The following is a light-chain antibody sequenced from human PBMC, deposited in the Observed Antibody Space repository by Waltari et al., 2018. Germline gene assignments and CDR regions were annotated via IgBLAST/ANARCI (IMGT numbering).Light chain of an antibody. J-gene: IGLJ2*01. Sequence: QSVLTQPPSASGTPGQRVTISCSGSGSNLGSNAVSWDQQLPGTAPKILIYSNSLRPSGVPDRFSGSKSGTSASLAISGLQSEDEADYYCAAWDDSLNRVVGGGTKLTVL. CDR3: AAWDDSLNRV. V-gene: IGLV1-44*01. CDR1: GSNLGSNA. CDR2: SNS.